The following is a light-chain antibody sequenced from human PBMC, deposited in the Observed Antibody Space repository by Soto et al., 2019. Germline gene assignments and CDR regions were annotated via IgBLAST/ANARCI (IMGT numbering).Light chain of an antibody. Sequence: EIVLTQSPGTLSLSPGERATLSCRASQSVSSSYLAWYQQKPGQAPRLLIYGASSRATGIPDRFSGSGSGTDFNLTISRLEPEDFALYSCQQYGSSLTWTFGQGTKVEIK. J-gene: IGKJ1*01. V-gene: IGKV3-20*01. CDR1: QSVSSSY. CDR2: GAS. CDR3: QQYGSSLTWT.